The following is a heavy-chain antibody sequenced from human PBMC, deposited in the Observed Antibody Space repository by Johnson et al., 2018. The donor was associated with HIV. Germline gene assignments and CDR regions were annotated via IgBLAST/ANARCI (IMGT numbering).Heavy chain of an antibody. CDR1: GFTISGFY. V-gene: IGHV3-66*02. CDR3: VRDDRPDCFDI. CDR2: VSSGGTS. J-gene: IGHJ3*02. D-gene: IGHD1-14*01. Sequence: MLLVESGGGLVQPGGSLRLSCAASGFTISGFYMSWVRQAPGKVPEWLSVVSSGGTSYYADSVRGRFTVSRDNSKNTLYLQMSSLRAEDTALYYCVRDDRPDCFDIWGQGTMVTVSS.